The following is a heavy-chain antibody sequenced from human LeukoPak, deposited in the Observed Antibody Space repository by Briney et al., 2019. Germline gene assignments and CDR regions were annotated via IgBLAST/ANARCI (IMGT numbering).Heavy chain of an antibody. CDR1: GYTFTGHY. D-gene: IGHD2-2*02. V-gene: IGHV1-2*02. J-gene: IGHJ1*01. CDR3: ATAGYCSSTSCHRSAEYFQH. CDR2: INPNSGAT. Sequence: ASVKVSCKTSGYTFTGHYIHWVRQAPGQGLEWMGWINPNSGATNYAQKFQGRVTVTRDTSINTAYMELSSLRSEDTAVYYCATAGYCSSTSCHRSAEYFQHWGQGTLVTVSS.